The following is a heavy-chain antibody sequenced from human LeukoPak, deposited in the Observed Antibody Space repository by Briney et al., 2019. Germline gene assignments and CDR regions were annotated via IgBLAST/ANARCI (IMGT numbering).Heavy chain of an antibody. V-gene: IGHV3-23*01. CDR2: ISGSGGST. D-gene: IGHD3-3*01. CDR1: GFTFSSYD. J-gene: IGHJ5*02. CDR3: AKDRVTYYDFWSGYQPRYNWFDP. Sequence: GGSLRLSCAASGFTFSSYDMSWVRQAPGKGLEWVSAISGSGGSTYYADSVKGRFTISRDNSKNTLYLQMNSLRAEDTAVYYCAKDRVTYYDFWSGYQPRYNWFDPWGQGTLVTVSS.